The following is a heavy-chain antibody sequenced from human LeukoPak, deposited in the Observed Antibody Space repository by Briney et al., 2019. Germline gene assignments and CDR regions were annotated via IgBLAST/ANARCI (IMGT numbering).Heavy chain of an antibody. D-gene: IGHD2-21*02. V-gene: IGHV3-23*01. J-gene: IGHJ3*02. CDR2: ISGSGGST. Sequence: GGSLRLSCAASGFTFSSYAMSWVRQAPGKGLEWVSAISGSGGSTYYADSVKGRFTISRDNSKNTLYLQMNSLRAEDTAVYYCAREEVEISLNCGGDCSDAFDIWGQGTMVTVSS. CDR3: AREEVEISLNCGGDCSDAFDI. CDR1: GFTFSSYA.